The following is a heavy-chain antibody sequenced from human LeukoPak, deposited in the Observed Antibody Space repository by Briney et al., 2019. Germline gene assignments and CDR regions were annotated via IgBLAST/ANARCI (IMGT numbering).Heavy chain of an antibody. CDR2: ISSSSSYI. Sequence: GGSLRLSCAASGFTFSSYSMNWVRQAPGKGLEWVSSISSSSSYIYYADSVKGRFTISRDNAKNSLYLQMNSLRAEDTAVYYCARVEMATITFRYYYHMDVWGKGTTVTVSS. J-gene: IGHJ6*03. CDR1: GFTFSSYS. D-gene: IGHD5-24*01. V-gene: IGHV3-21*01. CDR3: ARVEMATITFRYYYHMDV.